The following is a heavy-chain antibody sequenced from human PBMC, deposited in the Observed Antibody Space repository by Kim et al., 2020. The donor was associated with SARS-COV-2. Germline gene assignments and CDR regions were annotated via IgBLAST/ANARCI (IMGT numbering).Heavy chain of an antibody. V-gene: IGHV3-53*01. Sequence: GGSLRLSCAASGFTVSSNYMSWVRQAPGKGLEWVSVIYSGGSTYYADSVKGRFTISRDNSKNTLYLQMNSLRAEDTAVYYCARDRDYGDYVLDYWGQGTLVTVSS. D-gene: IGHD4-17*01. CDR1: GFTVSSNY. J-gene: IGHJ4*02. CDR3: ARDRDYGDYVLDY. CDR2: IYSGGST.